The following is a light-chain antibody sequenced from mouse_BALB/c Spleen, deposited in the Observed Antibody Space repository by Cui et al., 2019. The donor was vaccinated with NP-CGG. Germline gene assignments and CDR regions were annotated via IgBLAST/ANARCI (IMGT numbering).Light chain of an antibody. CDR1: TGAVTTSNY. CDR3: ALWYSNHWV. Sequence: QAVVTQESALTTSPGEIVTLTCRSNTGAVTTSNYANWVQEKPDHVFTGLIGGTNNRAPGVPARFSGSLIGDKAALTITGAQTEDEAIYFCALWYSNHWVFGGGTKLTVL. V-gene: IGLV1*01. J-gene: IGLJ1*01. CDR2: GTN.